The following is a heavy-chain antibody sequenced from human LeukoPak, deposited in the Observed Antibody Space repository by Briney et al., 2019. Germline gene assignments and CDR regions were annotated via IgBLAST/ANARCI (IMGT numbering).Heavy chain of an antibody. Sequence: GGSLRLSCAASGFTFSNAWMSWVRQAPGKGLEWVGRIKSKTDGGTTDYAAPVKGRFTISRDDSKNTLYLQMNSLKTEDTAGYFFTTAPYFYGSGSSPFDYWGQGTLVGGFS. CDR3: TTAPYFYGSGSSPFDY. V-gene: IGHV3-15*01. CDR1: GFTFSNAW. D-gene: IGHD3-10*01. CDR2: IKSKTDGGTT. J-gene: IGHJ4*02.